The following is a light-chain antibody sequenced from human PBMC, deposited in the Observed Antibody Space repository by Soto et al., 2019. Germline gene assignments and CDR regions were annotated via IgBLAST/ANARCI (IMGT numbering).Light chain of an antibody. CDR2: DAS. CDR1: EGINNY. CDR3: QHYHTLPPELT. J-gene: IGKJ5*01. Sequence: DIQMTQSPCTLSASVGERVTITFQASEGINNYLNWYQQKPGKAPKLLIYDASDLETGVPSRFSGSVSGSDFTFTISNVQPEDAATYFCQHYHTLPPELTFGQGTRLEIK. V-gene: IGKV1-33*01.